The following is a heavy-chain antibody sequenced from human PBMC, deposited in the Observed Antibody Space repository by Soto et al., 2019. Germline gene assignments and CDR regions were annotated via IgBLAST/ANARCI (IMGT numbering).Heavy chain of an antibody. CDR1: GYTFTSYG. J-gene: IGHJ5*02. CDR2: ISAHSGNT. Sequence: ASVKVSCKAAGYTFTSYGISWVRQAPGQGLEWMGWISAHSGNTNYAQHIPGRVTMTTDTSTSTAYMELRSLRSDDTAVYFCARGADFWSGYRWFDPWGQGTLVTVSS. V-gene: IGHV1-18*01. D-gene: IGHD3-3*01. CDR3: ARGADFWSGYRWFDP.